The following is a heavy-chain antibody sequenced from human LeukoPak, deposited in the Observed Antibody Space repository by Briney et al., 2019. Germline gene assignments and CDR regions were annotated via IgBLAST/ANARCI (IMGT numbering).Heavy chain of an antibody. V-gene: IGHV3-33*01. D-gene: IGHD2-2*01. CDR3: ATTYSAYCSSTSCYGRFDY. Sequence: PGRSLRLSCAASRFTFSSYDMHWVRQASGKGLEWVAVIWYDGSNKCYADSVKGRFTISRDNSKNTLYLQMNSLRAEDTAVYYCATTYSAYCSSTSCYGRFDYWGQGTLVTVSS. J-gene: IGHJ4*02. CDR2: IWYDGSNK. CDR1: RFTFSSYD.